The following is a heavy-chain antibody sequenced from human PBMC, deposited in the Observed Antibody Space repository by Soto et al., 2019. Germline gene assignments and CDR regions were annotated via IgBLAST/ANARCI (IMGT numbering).Heavy chain of an antibody. Sequence: PSETLSLTCSFSVVSMTYGGYSCIWIRQSPEKGLEWLGYIGHLATTYYNPSFKSRLSLSIDRTRNPFSLILSSMTAAATAVYFCARCGASESFEFWGQVMQVTGSS. J-gene: IGHJ4*02. V-gene: IGHV4-30-2*06. CDR3: ARCGASESFEF. CDR1: VVSMTYGGYS. D-gene: IGHD2-21*01. CDR2: IGHLATT.